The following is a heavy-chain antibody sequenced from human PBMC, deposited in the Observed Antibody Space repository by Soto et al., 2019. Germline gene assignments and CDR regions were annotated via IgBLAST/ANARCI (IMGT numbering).Heavy chain of an antibody. D-gene: IGHD6-13*01. J-gene: IGHJ5*02. Sequence: ASVKVSCKASGYTFTSYGISWVRQAPGQGLEWMGWISAYNGNTNYAQKLQGRVTMTTDTSTSTAYMELRSLRSDDTAVYYCARVQGLAAAGPSRHREVWFDPWGQGTLVTVSS. CDR1: GYTFTSYG. CDR2: ISAYNGNT. CDR3: ARVQGLAAAGPSRHREVWFDP. V-gene: IGHV1-18*04.